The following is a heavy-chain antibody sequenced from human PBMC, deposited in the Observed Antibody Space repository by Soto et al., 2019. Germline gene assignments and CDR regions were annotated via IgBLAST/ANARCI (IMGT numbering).Heavy chain of an antibody. J-gene: IGHJ4*02. CDR3: TRGPRATSAGTSAH. V-gene: IGHV3-74*01. CDR2: IYNDGTYA. CDR1: GCTFNMYW. Sequence: GGSLRLSSAGSGCTFNMYWVHWVRHVPGKGPVWVARIYNDGTYADYADSVKGRFTISRDNAKDTLYLQMNDLRAEDSALYHCTRGPRATSAGTSAHWGQGTLVTVSS. D-gene: IGHD6-13*01.